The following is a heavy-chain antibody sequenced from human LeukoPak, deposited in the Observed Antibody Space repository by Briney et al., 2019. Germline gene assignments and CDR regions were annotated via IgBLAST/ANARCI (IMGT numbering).Heavy chain of an antibody. CDR3: AVAPGDY. V-gene: IGHV1-2*02. D-gene: IGHD2-21*01. CDR2: INPNSDYT. CDR1: GYTFTDYY. J-gene: IGHJ4*02. Sequence: GASVKVSCKASGYTFTDYYIHWVRQAPGQGLEWMGWINPNSDYTFYAQKFQGRVTLTRDTSISTVYMKLTTLTSDDTALYYCAVAPGDYWGQGTLVSVSA.